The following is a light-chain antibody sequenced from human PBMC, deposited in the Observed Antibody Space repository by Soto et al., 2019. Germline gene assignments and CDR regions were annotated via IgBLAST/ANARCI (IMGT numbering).Light chain of an antibody. Sequence: EIVMTQSPATLSVCPGERATLSCRASQSVSSNLAWYQQKPGQAPRLLIYGASTRATGIPARFSGSGSGTEFTLTISSLQSEDFAVYYCQQYNNWLITFGQGTRLEIK. CDR1: QSVSSN. J-gene: IGKJ5*01. V-gene: IGKV3-15*01. CDR3: QQYNNWLIT. CDR2: GAS.